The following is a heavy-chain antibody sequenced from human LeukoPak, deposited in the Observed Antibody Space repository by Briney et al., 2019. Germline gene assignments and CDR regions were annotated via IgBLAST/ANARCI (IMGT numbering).Heavy chain of an antibody. V-gene: IGHV4-61*02. CDR2: IYTSGST. J-gene: IGHJ3*02. CDR3: ARHSYGGNPGAFDI. CDR1: GGSISSGFYY. D-gene: IGHD4-23*01. Sequence: SETLSLTCTVSGGSISSGFYYWSWIRQPAGKGLEWIGRIYTSGSTYYNPSLKSRVTISVDTSKNQFSLKLSSVTAADTAVYYCARHSYGGNPGAFDIWGQGTMVTVSS.